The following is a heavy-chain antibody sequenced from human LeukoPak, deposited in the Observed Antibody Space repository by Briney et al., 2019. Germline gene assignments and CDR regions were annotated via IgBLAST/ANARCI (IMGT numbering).Heavy chain of an antibody. CDR3: ARYTSGYSSGWYDY. D-gene: IGHD6-13*01. CDR2: IIPIFGTA. J-gene: IGHJ4*02. Sequence: SVKVSCKASGGTFSSYAISWVRQAPGQGLEWMGGIIPIFGTANYAQKFQGRVTITADESTSTAYMELSSLRSEDTAVYYCARYTSGYSSGWYDYWGQGTLVTVSS. V-gene: IGHV1-69*01. CDR1: GGTFSSYA.